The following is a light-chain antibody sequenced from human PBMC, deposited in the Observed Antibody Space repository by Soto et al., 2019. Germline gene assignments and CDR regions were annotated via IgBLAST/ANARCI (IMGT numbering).Light chain of an antibody. Sequence: DIQMTQSPTSLYASVGDRVTINCRASQDIRNFLAWYQQKLGKAHKLLKYAASTLQSGVPSRFSGSGSGTDFTLTINSLQHEDVATYSCPKYSSVPVFGPGTKGEIK. CDR2: AAS. V-gene: IGKV1-27*01. J-gene: IGKJ3*01. CDR1: QDIRNF. CDR3: PKYSSVPV.